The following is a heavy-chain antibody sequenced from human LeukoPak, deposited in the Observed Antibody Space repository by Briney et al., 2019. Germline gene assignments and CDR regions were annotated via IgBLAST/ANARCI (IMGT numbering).Heavy chain of an antibody. CDR3: AIAARPRGLLDY. D-gene: IGHD6-6*01. CDR2: INPSGCST. V-gene: IGHV1-46*03. Sequence: GASVKVSCKASGYTFTSYYMHWLRQAPGQELEWMGLINPSGCSTRYALKFQGRVTMTRDTSTSPVYMELSSLRSEDTAVYYCAIAARPRGLLDYWGQGTLVTVSS. CDR1: GYTFTSYY. J-gene: IGHJ4*02.